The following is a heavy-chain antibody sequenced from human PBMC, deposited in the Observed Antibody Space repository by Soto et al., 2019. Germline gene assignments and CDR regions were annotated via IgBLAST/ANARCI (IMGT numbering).Heavy chain of an antibody. D-gene: IGHD5-18*01. V-gene: IGHV3-73*02. Sequence: EVQLVESGGGLVQPGGSLKLSCAASGFTFSGSAMHWVRQASGKGLEWVGRIRSKANSYATAYAASVKGRFTISRDDSKNTAYLQMNSLKTEDTAVYYCTRLSIFMVNYYYGMDVWGQGTTVTVSS. CDR1: GFTFSGSA. CDR2: IRSKANSYAT. CDR3: TRLSIFMVNYYYGMDV. J-gene: IGHJ6*02.